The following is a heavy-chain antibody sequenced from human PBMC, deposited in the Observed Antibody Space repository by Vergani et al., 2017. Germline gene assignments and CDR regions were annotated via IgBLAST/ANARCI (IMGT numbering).Heavy chain of an antibody. CDR1: GGSFSGYY. Sequence: QVQLQQWGAGLLKPSETLSLTCAVYGGSFSGYYWSWIRQPPGKGLEWIGEINHSGSTNYNPSLKSRVTISVDTSKNQSSLKLSSVTAADTAVYYCARPTRPSWRLSAFDIWGQGTMVTVSS. D-gene: IGHD2-21*02. J-gene: IGHJ3*02. CDR2: INHSGST. V-gene: IGHV4-34*01. CDR3: ARPTRPSWRLSAFDI.